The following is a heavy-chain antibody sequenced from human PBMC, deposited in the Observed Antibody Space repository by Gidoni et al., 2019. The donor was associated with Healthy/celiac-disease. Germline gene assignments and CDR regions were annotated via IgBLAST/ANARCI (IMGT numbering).Heavy chain of an antibody. Sequence: EVQLVESGGGLVKPGRSLRLSCAASGFTFTSYSMNWVRQAPGKGLEWVSSISSSSSYICNAASVKGRLTISRDNAKNSLYLQMNSLSAEDTAVYYCASPPAAIVSVYYYYYMDVWGKGTTVTVSS. V-gene: IGHV3-21*01. CDR1: GFTFTSYS. CDR3: ASPPAAIVSVYYYYYMDV. J-gene: IGHJ6*03. D-gene: IGHD2-2*01. CDR2: ISSSSSYI.